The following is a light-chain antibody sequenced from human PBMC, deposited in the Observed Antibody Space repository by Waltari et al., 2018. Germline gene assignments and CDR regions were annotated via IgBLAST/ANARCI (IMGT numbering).Light chain of an antibody. CDR2: EDN. J-gene: IGLJ2*01. CDR1: ALPKKF. Sequence: SYDLTQPPSVSVSPGQTARITCSGDALPKKFVYWYQQKSGQAPVLVIYEDNKRPSGIPERFSGASSGTMATLTITGAQADDDSDYFCSSTDSTGIHRWGFGGGTKLTVL. CDR3: SSTDSTGIHRWG. V-gene: IGLV3-10*01.